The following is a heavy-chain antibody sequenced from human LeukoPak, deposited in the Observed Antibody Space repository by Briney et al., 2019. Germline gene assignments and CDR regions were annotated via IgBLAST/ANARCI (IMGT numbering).Heavy chain of an antibody. Sequence: PGGSLRLSCAASGFTFSSYGMHWVRQAPGKGLEWVAVISYDGSNKYYADSVKGRFTISRDNSKNTLYLQMNSLRVEDTAVYYCAKDSYLTGRYFDCLSGPGPYYFDYWGQGTLVTVSS. D-gene: IGHD3-9*01. CDR2: ISYDGSNK. CDR3: AKDSYLTGRYFDCLSGPGPYYFDY. J-gene: IGHJ4*02. CDR1: GFTFSSYG. V-gene: IGHV3-30*18.